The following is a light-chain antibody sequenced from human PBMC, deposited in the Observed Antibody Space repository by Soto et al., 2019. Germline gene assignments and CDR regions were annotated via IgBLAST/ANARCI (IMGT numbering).Light chain of an antibody. CDR2: AAS. CDR3: QQSYSTPPT. CDR1: QSISSY. V-gene: IGKV1-39*01. Sequence: DIQMTQSQSSLSASVGDRVTITCRASQSISSYLNWYQQKPGKAPKLLIYAASSLQSGVPSRFSGSGSGTDFTLTISSLQPEDFATYYCQQSYSTPPTFGGGTKVEIK. J-gene: IGKJ4*01.